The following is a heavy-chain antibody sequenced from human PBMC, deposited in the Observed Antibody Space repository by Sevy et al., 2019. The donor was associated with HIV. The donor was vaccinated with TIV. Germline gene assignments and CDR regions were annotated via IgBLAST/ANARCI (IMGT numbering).Heavy chain of an antibody. V-gene: IGHV3-21*06. J-gene: IGHJ4*02. CDR3: ARAEQTYFFDY. Sequence: GGSLRLSCAASGFTFNKYNMNWVRQAPGKGLEWVSTITGYSTDIYYADSVKGRFTISRDDAKNSLYLQMNGLRAEDTAIYYCARAEQTYFFDYWGQGALVTVSS. CDR1: GFTFNKYN. CDR2: ITGYSTDI.